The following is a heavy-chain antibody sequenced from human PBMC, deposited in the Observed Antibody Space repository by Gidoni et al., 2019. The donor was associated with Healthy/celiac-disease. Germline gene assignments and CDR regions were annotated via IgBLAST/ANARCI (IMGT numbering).Heavy chain of an antibody. Sequence: QLQLQESGPGLVKPSETLSLTCTVSGGSISSSSYYWGWIRQPPGKGLEWIGSIYYSGSTYYNPSLKSRVTISVDTSKNQFSLKLSSVTAADTAVYYCARCGITIFGVADFDYWGQGTLVTVSS. V-gene: IGHV4-39*01. CDR3: ARCGITIFGVADFDY. CDR2: IYYSGST. J-gene: IGHJ4*02. CDR1: GGSISSSSYY. D-gene: IGHD3-3*01.